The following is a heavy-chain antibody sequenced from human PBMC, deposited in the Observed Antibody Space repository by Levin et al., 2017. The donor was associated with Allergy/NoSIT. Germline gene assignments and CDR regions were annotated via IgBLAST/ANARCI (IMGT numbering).Heavy chain of an antibody. CDR2: LKVYSGIT. Sequence: ASVKVSCRASGYAFNAYYIHWVRQAPGQGLEYMGILKVYSGITDYAQQFQGRVTLTSDPSTSTVYMDLSSLTSADTAVYYCAREGPETYFFDHWGQGSLVAVSA. J-gene: IGHJ4*02. D-gene: IGHD2-2*01. CDR1: GYAFNAYY. CDR3: AREGPETYFFDH. V-gene: IGHV1-46*02.